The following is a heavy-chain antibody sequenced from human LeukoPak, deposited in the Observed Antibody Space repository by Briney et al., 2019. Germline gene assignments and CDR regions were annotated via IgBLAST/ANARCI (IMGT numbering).Heavy chain of an antibody. Sequence: GASVKVSCKASGYTFTGYYMHWVRQAPGQGLEWMGWINPNSGGTNYAQKFQGRVTMTRDTSISTAYMELSRLRSDDTAVYYCARVLRSSGLTLDYWGQGTLVTVSS. CDR3: ARVLRSSGLTLDY. CDR2: INPNSGGT. J-gene: IGHJ4*02. V-gene: IGHV1-2*02. CDR1: GYTFTGYY. D-gene: IGHD6-19*01.